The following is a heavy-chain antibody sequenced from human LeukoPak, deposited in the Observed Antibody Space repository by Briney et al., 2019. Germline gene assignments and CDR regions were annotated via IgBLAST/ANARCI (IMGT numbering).Heavy chain of an antibody. CDR2: ISSSSSYI. CDR1: GFTFSSYS. Sequence: GGSLRLSCAASGFTFSSYSMNWVRQAPGKGLEWVSSISSSSSYIYYADSVKGRFTISRDNAKTSLYLQMNSLRAEDTAVYYCASVAVADTTDYWGQGTLVTVSS. CDR3: ASVAVADTTDY. D-gene: IGHD6-19*01. V-gene: IGHV3-21*01. J-gene: IGHJ4*02.